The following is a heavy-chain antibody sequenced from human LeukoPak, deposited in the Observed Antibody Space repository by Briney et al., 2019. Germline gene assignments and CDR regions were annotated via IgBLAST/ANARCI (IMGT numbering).Heavy chain of an antibody. CDR2: INPNSGDT. V-gene: IGHV1-2*02. J-gene: IGHJ4*02. D-gene: IGHD6-19*01. Sequence: ASVKVSCKASGYTFTNYYMHWVRQAPGQGLEWMGWINPNSGDTNYAQKFQGRVTMTKDTSTSTAYMELRSLRSDDTAVYYCVRDPSNTSGWYIYFDYWGQGTLVTVSS. CDR1: GYTFTNYY. CDR3: VRDPSNTSGWYIYFDY.